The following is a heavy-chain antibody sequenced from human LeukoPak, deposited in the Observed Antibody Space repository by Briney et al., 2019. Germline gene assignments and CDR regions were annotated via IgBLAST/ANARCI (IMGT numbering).Heavy chain of an antibody. D-gene: IGHD6-19*01. CDR1: GFTFSSYA. J-gene: IGHJ4*02. V-gene: IGHV3-30-3*01. Sequence: GGSLRLSCAASGFTFSSYAMHWVRQAPGKGLEWVAVISYDGSNKYYADSVKGRFTISRDNSKNTLYLQMNSLRAEDTAVYYCARATSGWYSEFDYWGQGTLSPSPQ. CDR3: ARATSGWYSEFDY. CDR2: ISYDGSNK.